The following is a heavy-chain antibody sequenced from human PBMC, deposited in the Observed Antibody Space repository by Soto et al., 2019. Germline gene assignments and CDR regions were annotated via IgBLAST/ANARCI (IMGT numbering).Heavy chain of an antibody. CDR2: IIPILGIA. J-gene: IGHJ5*02. CDR1: GGTFNSYT. CDR3: ARDPEGSGSYSVDP. Sequence: VKVSSKASGGTFNSYTICWVRHPPGQGLEWMGRIIPILGIANYAQKFQGRVTITADKSTSTAYMELSSLRSEDTAVYYCARDPEGSGSYSVDPWGQGTLVT. V-gene: IGHV1-69*10. D-gene: IGHD3-10*01.